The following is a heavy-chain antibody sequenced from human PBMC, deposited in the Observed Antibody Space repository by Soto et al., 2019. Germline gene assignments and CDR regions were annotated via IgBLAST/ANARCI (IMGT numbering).Heavy chain of an antibody. CDR3: AKGGSKAATTT. Sequence: GXSLRLSCAASGFTFSSYAISWVRHAPGKGLEWVSAISGGSGSTYYADSVKGRFTISRDNSKNTLYLQMNTLRAEDTAVYYCAKGGSKAATTTWGQGTLVTVSS. CDR2: ISGGSGST. J-gene: IGHJ5*02. CDR1: GFTFSSYA. D-gene: IGHD5-12*01. V-gene: IGHV3-23*01.